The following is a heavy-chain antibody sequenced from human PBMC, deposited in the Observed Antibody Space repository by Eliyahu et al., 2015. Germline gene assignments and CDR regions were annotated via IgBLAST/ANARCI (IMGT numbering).Heavy chain of an antibody. J-gene: IGHJ4*02. Sequence: VQLVESGGGVVQPGGSLRLSXATSGFPFXTYGMHWVRQTPGKGLEWVAFIHSNGRDKYYADSVKGRFTISRDNSKNTVYLQMNSLRAEDTAVYFCVKPDDYGGNSYYFDYWGQGTLVTVSS. D-gene: IGHD4-23*01. CDR2: IHSNGRDK. V-gene: IGHV3-30*02. CDR3: VKPDDYGGNSYYFDY. CDR1: GFPFXTYG.